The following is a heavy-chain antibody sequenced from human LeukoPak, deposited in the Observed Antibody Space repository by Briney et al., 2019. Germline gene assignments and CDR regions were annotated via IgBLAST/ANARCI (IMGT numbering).Heavy chain of an antibody. J-gene: IGHJ6*03. Sequence: SETLSLTCTVSGGSISSSSYYWGWIRQPPGKGLEWIGSIYYSGSTYYNPSLKSRVTISVDTSKNQFSLKLTSVTAADTAVYYCARLSVIVGAALEYYYYYMDVWGQGTTVTVSS. CDR2: IYYSGST. D-gene: IGHD1-26*01. V-gene: IGHV4-39*07. CDR3: ARLSVIVGAALEYYYYYMDV. CDR1: GGSISSSSYY.